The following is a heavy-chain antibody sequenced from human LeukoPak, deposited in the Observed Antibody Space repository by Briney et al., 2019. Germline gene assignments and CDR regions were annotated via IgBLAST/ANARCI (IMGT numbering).Heavy chain of an antibody. D-gene: IGHD1-1*01. Sequence: GGSLRLSCAASGFTFSSYGMHWVRQAPGKGLEWVAVIWLDGSSKYYAGSVKGRFTISRDNSRNTLSLHMDSLRAEDTAVYYCARDQIDNSHYHYGMDVWGQGTTVTVSS. V-gene: IGHV3-33*01. J-gene: IGHJ6*02. CDR1: GFTFSSYG. CDR3: ARDQIDNSHYHYGMDV. CDR2: IWLDGSSK.